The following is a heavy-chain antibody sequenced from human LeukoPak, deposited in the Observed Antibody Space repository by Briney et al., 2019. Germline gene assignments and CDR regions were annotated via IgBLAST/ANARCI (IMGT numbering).Heavy chain of an antibody. D-gene: IGHD4-11*01. J-gene: IGHJ6*03. CDR2: VDHTGST. Sequence: SETLSLTCTVSDDPITMYYWTWIRQPPGKGLEWIGYVDHTGSTKFNPSLNGRVSISRDTSKNLFSLRLRSVTAADTAVYFCARGRVSSSTWYSTYYYYFYMDVWGKGTRSPSP. CDR3: ARGRVSSSTWYSTYYYYFYMDV. CDR1: DDPITMYY. V-gene: IGHV4-59*01.